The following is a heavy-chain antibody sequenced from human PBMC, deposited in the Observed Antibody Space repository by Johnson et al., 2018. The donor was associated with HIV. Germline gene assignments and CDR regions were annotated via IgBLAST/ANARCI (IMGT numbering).Heavy chain of an antibody. V-gene: IGHV3-11*04. Sequence: QVQLVESGGDLVKAGGSLRLSCAASGSTFSDYYMSWIRQAPGKGLEWVSYISGSGGTIYYADSVKGRFTISRDNAMNSVYLQMNSLRAEDTAVYYCARAGVVDSYGSWNACVIWGQGTLFTVSS. D-gene: IGHD3-10*01. CDR3: ARAGVVDSYGSWNACVI. CDR2: ISGSGGTI. J-gene: IGHJ3*02. CDR1: GSTFSDYY.